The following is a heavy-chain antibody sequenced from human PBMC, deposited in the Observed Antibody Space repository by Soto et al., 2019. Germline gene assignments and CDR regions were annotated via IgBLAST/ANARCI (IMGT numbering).Heavy chain of an antibody. CDR1: GGSFSGYY. D-gene: IGHD3-10*01. J-gene: IGHJ4*02. V-gene: IGHV4-34*01. CDR2: INHSGST. Sequence: PSETLSLTCAVYGGSFSGYYWSWIRQPPGKGLEWIGEINHSGSTNYNPSLKSRVTISVDTSKNQFSLKLSSVTAADTAVYYCAARAGELFGYWGQGTLVTVSS. CDR3: AARAGELFGY.